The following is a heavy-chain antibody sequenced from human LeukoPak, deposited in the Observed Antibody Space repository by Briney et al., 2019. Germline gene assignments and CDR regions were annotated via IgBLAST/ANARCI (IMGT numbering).Heavy chain of an antibody. CDR3: ARPKLIGGRDAFDI. J-gene: IGHJ3*02. CDR1: GYSFTSYW. D-gene: IGHD2-15*01. Sequence: RGESLKISCKASGYSFTSYWIGWVRQMPGKGLEWMGVIYPGDSDTKYSSSFQGQVTISADKPTNTAYLQWGSLKASDTAMYYCARPKLIGGRDAFDIWGQGTMVTVSS. V-gene: IGHV5-51*01. CDR2: IYPGDSDT.